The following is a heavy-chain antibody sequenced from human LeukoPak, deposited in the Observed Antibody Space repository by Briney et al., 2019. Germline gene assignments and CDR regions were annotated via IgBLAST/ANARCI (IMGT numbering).Heavy chain of an antibody. D-gene: IGHD3-22*01. CDR2: INPSGGST. V-gene: IGHV1-46*01. J-gene: IGHJ4*02. CDR3: ARTVVPKTYYYDSSGYYYEGGYFDY. CDR1: GGTFSSYA. Sequence: ASVKVSCKASGGTFSSYAISWVRQAPGQGLEWMGIINPSGGSTTYAQNFQGRVTMTRDTSTSTVYMELSSLRSEDTAVYYCARTVVPKTYYYDSSGYYYEGGYFDYWGQGTLVTVSS.